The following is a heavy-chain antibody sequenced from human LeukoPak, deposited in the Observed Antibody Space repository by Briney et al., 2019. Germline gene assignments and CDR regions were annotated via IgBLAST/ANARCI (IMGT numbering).Heavy chain of an antibody. D-gene: IGHD6-13*01. V-gene: IGHV4-59*01. CDR3: ARVNSSRFRAFDI. Sequence: PSETLSLTCTVSGGSISSYYWSWIRQPPGKGLEWIGYIYYSGSTNYNPSLKSRVTISVDTSKNQFSLKLSSVTAADTAVYYCARVNSSRFRAFDIWGQGTMVTVSS. CDR1: GGSISSYY. J-gene: IGHJ3*02. CDR2: IYYSGST.